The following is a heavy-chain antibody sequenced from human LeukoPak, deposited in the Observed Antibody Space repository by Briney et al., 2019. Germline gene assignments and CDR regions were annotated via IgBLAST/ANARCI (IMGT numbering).Heavy chain of an antibody. V-gene: IGHV1-69*13. D-gene: IGHD3-22*01. CDR3: ARVEAYYYDSSGLGY. J-gene: IGHJ4*02. Sequence: ASVKVSCKASGGTFSSYAISWVRQAPGQGLEWVGGIIPIFGTANYAQKFQGRVTITADESTSTAYMELSSLRSEDTAVYYCARVEAYYYDSSGLGYWGQGTLVTVSS. CDR1: GGTFSSYA. CDR2: IIPIFGTA.